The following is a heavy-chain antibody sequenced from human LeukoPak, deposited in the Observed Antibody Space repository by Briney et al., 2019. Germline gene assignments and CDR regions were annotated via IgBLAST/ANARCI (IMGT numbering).Heavy chain of an antibody. Sequence: PGRSLRLSCAASGFTFSSYGMHWVRQAPGKGLEWVAVISYDGSNKYYADSVKGRFTISRDNAKNTLYLQMNSLRAEDTAVYYCASAYDYGYQTWGQGTLVTVSS. V-gene: IGHV3-30*03. D-gene: IGHD5-18*01. CDR2: ISYDGSNK. CDR3: ASAYDYGYQT. J-gene: IGHJ5*02. CDR1: GFTFSSYG.